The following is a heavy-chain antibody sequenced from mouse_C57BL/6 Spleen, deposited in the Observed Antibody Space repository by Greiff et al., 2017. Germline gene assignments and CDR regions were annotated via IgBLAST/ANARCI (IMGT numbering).Heavy chain of an antibody. Sequence: VQLQQSGPELVKPGASVKISCKASGYTFTDYYMNWVKQSHGKSLEWIGDINPNNGGTSYNQKFKGKATLTVDKSSSTAYMELRSLTSEDSAVYYCARVDYSNLWFAYWGQGTLVTVSA. J-gene: IGHJ3*01. V-gene: IGHV1-26*01. CDR2: INPNNGGT. CDR3: ARVDYSNLWFAY. D-gene: IGHD2-5*01. CDR1: GYTFTDYY.